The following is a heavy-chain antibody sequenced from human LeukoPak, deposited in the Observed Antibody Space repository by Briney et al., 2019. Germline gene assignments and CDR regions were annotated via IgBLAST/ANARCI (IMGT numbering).Heavy chain of an antibody. CDR2: LYHPDST. Sequence: SETLSLTCGVSGYPINNAYYWVWIRQPPGKGLGWIGSLYHPDSTYYNPSLKSRVTMSVDTSRNQFSLRLSFVTAADTAVCYCAREAPTMVVTTDAFDIWGQGTMVTVSS. J-gene: IGHJ3*02. V-gene: IGHV4-38-2*02. CDR3: AREAPTMVVTTDAFDI. CDR1: GYPINNAYY. D-gene: IGHD4/OR15-4a*01.